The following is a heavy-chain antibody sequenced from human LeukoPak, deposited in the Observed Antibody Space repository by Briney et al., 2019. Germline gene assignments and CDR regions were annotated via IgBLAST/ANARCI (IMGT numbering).Heavy chain of an antibody. CDR1: GDSINNYY. J-gene: IGHJ6*03. Sequence: SETLSLTCTVSGDSINNYYWSWIRQPPGKGLEYIGYIYYTGSTNHNPSLRSRVTMSVDTSKNQFSLKLSSVTGADTAVYYCARVATGTTYYMDVWGKGTTVTVSS. CDR3: ARVATGTTYYMDV. V-gene: IGHV4-59*01. CDR2: IYYTGST. D-gene: IGHD1-1*01.